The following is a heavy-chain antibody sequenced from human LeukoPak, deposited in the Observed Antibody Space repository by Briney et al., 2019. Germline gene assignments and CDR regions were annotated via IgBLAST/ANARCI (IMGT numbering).Heavy chain of an antibody. CDR3: ARGEAAAGTEGASDI. D-gene: IGHD6-13*01. J-gene: IGHJ3*02. V-gene: IGHV1-46*01. CDR1: GYTFTSYY. Sequence: ASVKVSCKASGYTFTSYYMHWVRQAPGQGLEWMGIINPSGGSTSYAQKFQGRVTMTRDTSTSTVYMELSSLRSEDTAVYYCARGEAAAGTEGASDIWGQGTMVTVSS. CDR2: INPSGGST.